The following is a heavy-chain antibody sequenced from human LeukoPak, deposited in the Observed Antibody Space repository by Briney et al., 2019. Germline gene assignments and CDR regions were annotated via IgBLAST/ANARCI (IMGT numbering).Heavy chain of an antibody. J-gene: IGHJ4*02. Sequence: SETLSLTCTVSGGSISSYYWSRIRQPPGKGLEWIGYIYTSGSTNYNPSLKSRVTISVDTSKNQFSLKLSSVTAADTAVYYCARHVQFFGNWNYFDYWGQGTLVTVSS. CDR3: ARHVQFFGNWNYFDY. V-gene: IGHV4-4*09. D-gene: IGHD1-20*01. CDR1: GGSISSYY. CDR2: IYTSGST.